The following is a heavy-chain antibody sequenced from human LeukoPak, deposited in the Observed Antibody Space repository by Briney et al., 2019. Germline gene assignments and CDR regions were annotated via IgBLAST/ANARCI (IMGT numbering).Heavy chain of an antibody. V-gene: IGHV1-18*01. D-gene: IGHD3-10*01. CDR2: ISAYNGNT. Sequence: ASVKVSCKASGYTFTSYGISWVRQAPGQGLEWMGWISAYNGNTNYAQKLQGRVTMTTDTSTNTAYMELRSLRSDDTAVYYCARDTTSGILWFRESFDYWGQGTLVTVSS. CDR1: GYTFTSYG. J-gene: IGHJ4*02. CDR3: ARDTTSGILWFRESFDY.